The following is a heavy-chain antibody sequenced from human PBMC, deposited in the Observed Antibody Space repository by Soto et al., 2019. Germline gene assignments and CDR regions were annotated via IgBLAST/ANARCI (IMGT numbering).Heavy chain of an antibody. Sequence: QLQLQESGPGLVKPSETLSLTCTVSGGSISSSSYYWGWIRQPPGKGLEWIGSIYYSGSTYYNPSLKSRVTITADTSKNKFSLSLCSVTAAHTAVYYCANLPAANLCYYYYYMDVWGKGATVTV. CDR1: GGSISSSSYY. CDR2: IYYSGST. D-gene: IGHD2-2*01. V-gene: IGHV4-39*01. J-gene: IGHJ6*03. CDR3: ANLPAANLCYYYYYMDV.